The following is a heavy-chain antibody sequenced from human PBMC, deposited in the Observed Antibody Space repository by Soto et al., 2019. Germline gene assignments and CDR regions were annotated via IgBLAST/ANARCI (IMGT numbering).Heavy chain of an antibody. CDR3: ARGRGYSSGWYVGDGMDV. CDR2: MNPNSGNT. Sequence: ASVKVSFKASGYTFTSYDINWVRQATGQGLEWMGWMNPNSGNTGYAQKFQGRVTMTRNTSISTAYMELSSLRSEDTAVYYCARGRGYSSGWYVGDGMDVWGQGTTVTVSS. V-gene: IGHV1-8*01. CDR1: GYTFTSYD. D-gene: IGHD6-19*01. J-gene: IGHJ6*02.